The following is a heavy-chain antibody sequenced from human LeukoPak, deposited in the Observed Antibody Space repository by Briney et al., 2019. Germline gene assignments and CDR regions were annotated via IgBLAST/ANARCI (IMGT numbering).Heavy chain of an antibody. CDR1: GGSFSGYY. V-gene: IGHV4-34*01. CDR3: ASGADYSVDY. J-gene: IGHJ4*02. Sequence: SGTLSLTCAVYGGSFSGYYWSWIRQPPGKGLEWIGEINHSGSTNYNPSLKSRVTISVDTSKNQFSLKLSSVTAADTAVYYCASGADYSVDYWGQGTLVTVSS. D-gene: IGHD4-11*01. CDR2: INHSGST.